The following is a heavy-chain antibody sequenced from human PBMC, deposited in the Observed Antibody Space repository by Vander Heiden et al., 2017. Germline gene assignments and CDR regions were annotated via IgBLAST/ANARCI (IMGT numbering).Heavy chain of an antibody. J-gene: IGHJ4*02. CDR3: ARDRGAGIAVAGLYFDY. Sequence: AASGFTFTSYAMHWVRQAPGKGLEWVAVISYDGSNKYYADSVKGRFTISRDNSKNTLYLQMNSLRAEDTAVYYCARDRGAGIAVAGLYFDYWGQGTLVTVSS. CDR2: ISYDGSNK. D-gene: IGHD6-19*01. V-gene: IGHV3-30*01. CDR1: GFTFTSYA.